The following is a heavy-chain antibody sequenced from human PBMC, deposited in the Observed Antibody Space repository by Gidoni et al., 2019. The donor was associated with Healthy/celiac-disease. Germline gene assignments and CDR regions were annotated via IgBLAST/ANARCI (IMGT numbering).Heavy chain of an antibody. CDR3: AHRRDSSGYYSRSPRRAFDI. V-gene: IGHV2-5*02. CDR1: GFSLSTSVVG. J-gene: IGHJ3*02. Sequence: QITLKESGPTLVKPTQTLTLTCTFSGFSLSTSVVGVGWIRQPPGKALEWLALIYWDDDKRYSPSLKSRLTITKDTSKNQVVLTMTNMDPVDTATYYCAHRRDSSGYYSRSPRRAFDIWGQGTMVTVSS. CDR2: IYWDDDK. D-gene: IGHD3-22*01.